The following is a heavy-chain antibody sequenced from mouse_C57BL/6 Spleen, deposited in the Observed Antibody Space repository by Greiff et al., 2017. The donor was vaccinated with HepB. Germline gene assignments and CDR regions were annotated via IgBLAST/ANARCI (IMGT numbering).Heavy chain of an antibody. Sequence: VKLMESGAELVKPGASVKISCKASGYAFSSYWMNWVKQRPGKGLEWIGQIYPGDGDTNYNGKFKGKATLTADKSSSTAYMQLSSLTSEDSAVYFCARSEEGNYGWFAYWGQGTLVTVSA. CDR3: ARSEEGNYGWFAY. V-gene: IGHV1-80*01. J-gene: IGHJ3*01. CDR1: GYAFSSYW. D-gene: IGHD2-1*01. CDR2: IYPGDGDT.